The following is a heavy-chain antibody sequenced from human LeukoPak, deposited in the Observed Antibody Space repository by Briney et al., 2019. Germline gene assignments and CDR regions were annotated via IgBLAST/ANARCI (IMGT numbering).Heavy chain of an antibody. CDR3: ASVIFGSGWPY. V-gene: IGHV1-18*01. D-gene: IGHD6-19*01. CDR1: GYTFTSYG. Sequence: GGSVKVSCKASGYTFTSYGISWVRQAPGQGLEWMGWISAYNGNTNYAQKFQGRVTMTTDTSTSTAYMELRSLRSDDTAVYYCASVIFGSGWPYWGQGTLVTVSS. J-gene: IGHJ4*02. CDR2: ISAYNGNT.